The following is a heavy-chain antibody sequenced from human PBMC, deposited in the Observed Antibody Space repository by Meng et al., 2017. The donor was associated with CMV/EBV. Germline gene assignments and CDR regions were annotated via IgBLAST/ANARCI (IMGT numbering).Heavy chain of an antibody. D-gene: IGHD5-24*01. CDR3: ARMPRDGYNYIDY. Sequence: QGRLLVSGVEGKTAGPSVKVSCKASGGTFRSYAISWVRQAPGQGLEWMGGIIPIFGTANYAQKFQGRVTITADESTSTAYMELSSLRSEDTAVYYCARMPRDGYNYIDYWGQGTLVTVSS. J-gene: IGHJ4*02. CDR2: IIPIFGTA. CDR1: GGTFRSYA. V-gene: IGHV1-69*12.